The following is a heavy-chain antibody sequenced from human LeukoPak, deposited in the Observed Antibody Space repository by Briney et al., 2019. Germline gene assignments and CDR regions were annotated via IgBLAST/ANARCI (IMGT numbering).Heavy chain of an antibody. D-gene: IGHD1-26*01. J-gene: IGHJ4*02. Sequence: PGGSLRLSCAASGFTFSSYGMSWVRQAPGKGLEWVSAISGSGGSTYYADSVKGRFTISRDNSKNTLYLQMNSLRAEDTALYYCTRDDGSYSRSPGFDYWGQGNLVTVSS. V-gene: IGHV3-23*01. CDR1: GFTFSSYG. CDR3: TRDDGSYSRSPGFDY. CDR2: ISGSGGST.